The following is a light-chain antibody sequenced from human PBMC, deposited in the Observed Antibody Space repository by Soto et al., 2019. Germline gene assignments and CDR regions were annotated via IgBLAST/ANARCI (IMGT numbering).Light chain of an antibody. V-gene: IGLV1-40*01. CDR2: ANN. CDR1: NSDIGAGYD. Sequence: QSALTQPASVSGAPGQRVTISCTGSNSDIGAGYDVHWYQQLPGTAPKLVIYANNNRPSGVPDRFSASKSGTSASLAITGLQADDEADYYCQSYDSSLTGVFGTGTQVTVL. CDR3: QSYDSSLTGV. J-gene: IGLJ1*01.